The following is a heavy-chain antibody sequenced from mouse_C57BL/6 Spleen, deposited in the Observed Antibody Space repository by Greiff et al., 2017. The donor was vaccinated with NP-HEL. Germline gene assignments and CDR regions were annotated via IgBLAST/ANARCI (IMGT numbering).Heavy chain of an antibody. CDR3: TPLDSSGYWFAY. Sequence: EVQLQQSGAELVRPGASVKLSCTASGFNIKDDYMHWVKQRPEQGLEWIGWIDPENGDTEYASKFQGKATITADTSSNTAYLQLSSLTSEDTAVYYCTPLDSSGYWFAYWGQRTLVTVSA. CDR1: GFNIKDDY. V-gene: IGHV14-4*01. D-gene: IGHD3-2*02. CDR2: IDPENGDT. J-gene: IGHJ3*01.